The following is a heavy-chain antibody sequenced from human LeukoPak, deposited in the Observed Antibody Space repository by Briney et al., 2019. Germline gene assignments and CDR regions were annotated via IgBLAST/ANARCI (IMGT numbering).Heavy chain of an antibody. V-gene: IGHV3-11*04. Sequence: GGSLRLSCVGSGFTFSDYYMSWLRQVPGKGLEWVSYISNDSVDKYYVDSVRGRFTISRDNAKKSMYLQMSGLRVEDTAVYYCARRDWVSGAVRAFDIWGQGTMVTVSS. CDR2: ISNDSVDK. CDR1: GFTFSDYY. D-gene: IGHD3-3*01. J-gene: IGHJ3*02. CDR3: ARRDWVSGAVRAFDI.